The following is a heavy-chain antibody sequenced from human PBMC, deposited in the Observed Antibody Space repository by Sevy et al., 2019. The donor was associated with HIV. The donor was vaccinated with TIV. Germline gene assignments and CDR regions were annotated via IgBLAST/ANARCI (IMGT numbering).Heavy chain of an antibody. J-gene: IGHJ4*02. Sequence: GGSLRLSCAASGFTFSSYTMNWVRQAPGKGLEWVSYISSSSSTIYYADSVKGRFTISRDNAKNSLYLQMNSLRDEDTAIYYCARDILKWLGPGGDPVWGQGTLVTVSS. V-gene: IGHV3-48*02. D-gene: IGHD6-19*01. CDR2: ISSSSSTI. CDR3: ARDILKWLGPGGDPV. CDR1: GFTFSSYT.